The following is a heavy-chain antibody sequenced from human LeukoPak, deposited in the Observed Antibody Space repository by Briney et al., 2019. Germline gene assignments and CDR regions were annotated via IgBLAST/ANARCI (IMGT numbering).Heavy chain of an antibody. CDR3: ARDGEDSRGSCLDY. V-gene: IGHV3-21*01. D-gene: IGHD2-15*01. CDR2: ISSSSSYI. CDR1: GFTFSSYS. Sequence: GGSLRLSCAASGFTFSSYSTNWVRQAPGEGLEWISSISSSSSYIYYADSVKGRFTISRDNAKNSLYLQMNSLRAEDTAVYYCARDGEDSRGSCLDYWGQGSLVTVSS. J-gene: IGHJ4*02.